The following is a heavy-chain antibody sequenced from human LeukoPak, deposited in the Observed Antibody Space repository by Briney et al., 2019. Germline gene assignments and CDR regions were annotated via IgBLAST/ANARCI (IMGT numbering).Heavy chain of an antibody. CDR2: INPSSGGT. J-gene: IGHJ4*02. V-gene: IGHV1-2*02. D-gene: IGHD4-17*01. Sequence: SVKVSCKASGYTFTGYYMHWVRQAPGQGLEWMGWINPSSGGTHYAQKSLGRVTMTRDTSTSTAYMELSRLRSDDTAVYYCATLYGDYVTSDYWGLGTLVTVSS. CDR1: GYTFTGYY. CDR3: ATLYGDYVTSDY.